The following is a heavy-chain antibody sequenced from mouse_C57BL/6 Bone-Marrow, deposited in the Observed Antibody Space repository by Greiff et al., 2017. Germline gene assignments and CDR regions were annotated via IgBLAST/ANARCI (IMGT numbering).Heavy chain of an antibody. CDR1: EYEFTSYD. CDR3: AGHDGYYVYYYLDY. Sequence: EVKLVESGGGLVQPGESLKLSCESNEYEFTSYDMSWVRKTPEKRLELVAAINSDGGSTYYPDTMERRIIISRDNTKKTLYLQMSSLRSEDTSLYYCAGHDGYYVYYYLDYWGQGTTLTVSS. D-gene: IGHD2-3*01. CDR2: INSDGGST. J-gene: IGHJ2*01. V-gene: IGHV5-2*01.